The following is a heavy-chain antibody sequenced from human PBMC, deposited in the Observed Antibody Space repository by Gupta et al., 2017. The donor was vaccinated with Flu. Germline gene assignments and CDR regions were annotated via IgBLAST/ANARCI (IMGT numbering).Heavy chain of an antibody. J-gene: IGHJ4*02. CDR1: GFNFSSFG. CDR3: ARVGGYNSSDY. CDR2: IKQDGSEK. Sequence: EVQLVESGGGLVQPGGSLRLYCSADGFNFSSFGMSWVRQAPGKGLEWVANIKQDGSEKYYVDSVKGRFTISRDNAKNSLYLQMNSLRAEDTAVYYCARVGGYNSSDYWGQGTLVTVSS. D-gene: IGHD5-12*01. V-gene: IGHV3-7*04.